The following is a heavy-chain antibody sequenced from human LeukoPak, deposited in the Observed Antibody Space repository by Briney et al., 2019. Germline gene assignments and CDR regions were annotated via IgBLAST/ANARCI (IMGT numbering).Heavy chain of an antibody. D-gene: IGHD3-22*01. CDR3: ARVRKITMIKGGAFDI. Sequence: GGSLRLSXAASGLTFSSYSMNWVRQAPGKGLEWVSSISSSSSYIYYADSVKGRFTISRDNAKNSLYLQMNSLRAEDTAVYYCARVRKITMIKGGAFDIWGQGTMVTVSS. J-gene: IGHJ3*02. CDR1: GLTFSSYS. V-gene: IGHV3-21*01. CDR2: ISSSSSYI.